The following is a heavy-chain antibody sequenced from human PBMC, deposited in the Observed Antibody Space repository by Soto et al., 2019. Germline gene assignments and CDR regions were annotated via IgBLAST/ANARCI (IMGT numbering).Heavy chain of an antibody. J-gene: IGHJ6*04. CDR2: MSSDGSNQ. CDR1: GFIFSDYG. V-gene: IGHV3-30*18. Sequence: QVHLVESGGGVVQPGRSLRLSCAASGFIFSDYGIHWVRQTPGKGLEWVAVMSSDGSNQYYADSVKGRFTISRDNSKNALYLPMNTLRAEDTAVYYCAKTPIVLKVFSARYGMDVWGKGTTVTVSS. CDR3: AKTPIVLKVFSARYGMDV. D-gene: IGHD2-8*01.